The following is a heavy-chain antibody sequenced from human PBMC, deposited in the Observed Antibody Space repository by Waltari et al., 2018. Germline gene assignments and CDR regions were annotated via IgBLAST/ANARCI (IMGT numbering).Heavy chain of an antibody. J-gene: IGHJ4*02. Sequence: EVQLVQSGAEVKKPGESLKISCKGSGYSFTSYWIGWVRQMPGKGLEWMGIIYPGDSDTRYSPSFQGQVTISADKSISTAYLQWSSLKASDTAMYYCARQFPPYCGGDCYSDYWGQGTLVTVSS. CDR3: ARQFPPYCGGDCYSDY. CDR2: IYPGDSDT. D-gene: IGHD2-21*01. V-gene: IGHV5-51*01. CDR1: GYSFTSYW.